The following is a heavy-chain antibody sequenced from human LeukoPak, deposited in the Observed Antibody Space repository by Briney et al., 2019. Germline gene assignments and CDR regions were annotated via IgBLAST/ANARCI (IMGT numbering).Heavy chain of an antibody. CDR3: ARVGIAVAGTDWFDP. V-gene: IGHV1-18*01. Sequence: ASVKVSCKASGYTFTSYGISWVRQAPGQGLEWMGWISAYNGNTNYAQKFQGRVTMTRNTSISTAYMELSSLRSEDTAVYYCARVGIAVAGTDWFDPWGQGTLVTVSS. J-gene: IGHJ5*02. CDR1: GYTFTSYG. D-gene: IGHD6-19*01. CDR2: ISAYNGNT.